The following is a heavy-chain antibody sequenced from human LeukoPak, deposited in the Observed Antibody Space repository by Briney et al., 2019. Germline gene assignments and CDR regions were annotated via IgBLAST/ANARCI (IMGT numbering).Heavy chain of an antibody. CDR1: GFRLSDYH. V-gene: IGHV3-11*04. D-gene: IGHD1-26*01. J-gene: IGHJ3*02. CDR2: ITYDADII. CDR3: ARDLSPSERAFDI. Sequence: GGSLRLSCAASGFRLSDYHVRWVRQAPGKGLEWVSFITYDADIITYGDSVRGRFSISRDNARQSVHLQMNSLRAEDTAVYYCARDLSPSERAFDIWGQGTLVTVSS.